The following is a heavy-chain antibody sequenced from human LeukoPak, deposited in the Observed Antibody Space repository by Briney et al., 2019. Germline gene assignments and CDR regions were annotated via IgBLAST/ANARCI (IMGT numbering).Heavy chain of an antibody. Sequence: SETLSLTCAVYGGSFSGYYWGWIRQPPGKGLEWIGTIYYSGSTYYNPSLKSRVTISVDTSKNQFSLKLSSVTAADTAVYYCACLTTADAFDIWGQGTMVTVSS. CDR3: ACLTTADAFDI. CDR2: IYYSGST. J-gene: IGHJ3*02. V-gene: IGHV4-34*01. D-gene: IGHD3-22*01. CDR1: GGSFSGYY.